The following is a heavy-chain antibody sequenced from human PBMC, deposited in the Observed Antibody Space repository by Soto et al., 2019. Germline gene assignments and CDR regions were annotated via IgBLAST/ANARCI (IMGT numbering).Heavy chain of an antibody. CDR1: GGTFSSYT. D-gene: IGHD3-22*01. CDR2: IIPILGIA. CDR3: AGAYYYDSSGYYRGPYFDY. Sequence: GASVKVSCKASGGTFSSYTISWVRQAPGQGLEWMGRIIPILGIANYAQKFQGRVTITADKSTSTAYMELSSLRSEDTAVYYCAGAYYYDSSGYYRGPYFDYWGQGTLVTVSS. J-gene: IGHJ4*02. V-gene: IGHV1-69*02.